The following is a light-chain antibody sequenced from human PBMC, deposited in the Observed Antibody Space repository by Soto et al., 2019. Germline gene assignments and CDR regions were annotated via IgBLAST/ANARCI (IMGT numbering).Light chain of an antibody. CDR3: QQRYSNTWT. V-gene: IGKV1-39*01. Sequence: DIQMTQSPSSLSASVVDRVTITCRASQSISSYLNWYQQNPGRPPKLLIYAASTLQSGVPSRLSGSGSGKDVTLTIRSLQPEELSTDYGQQRYSNTWTLGQGTKVDIK. CDR1: QSISSY. CDR2: AAS. J-gene: IGKJ1*01.